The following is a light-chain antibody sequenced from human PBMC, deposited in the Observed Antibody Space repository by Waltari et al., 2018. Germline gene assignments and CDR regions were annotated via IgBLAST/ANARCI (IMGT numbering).Light chain of an antibody. CDR1: SSDVGGYIY. Sequence: QSALTQPASVSGSPGQSITISCTGTSSDVGGYIYVSWYQQHPDKPPKLMIYDFDERPSGVSIRFSGSKSGNTASLTISVLQAEDEAHYYCCSFASSGTYVFGTGTEVTVL. CDR3: CSFASSGTYV. J-gene: IGLJ1*01. CDR2: DFD. V-gene: IGLV2-23*02.